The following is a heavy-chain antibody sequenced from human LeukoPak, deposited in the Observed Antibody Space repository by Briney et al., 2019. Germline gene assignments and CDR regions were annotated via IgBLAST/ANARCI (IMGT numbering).Heavy chain of an antibody. CDR3: ARDPDRNYWYSDL. J-gene: IGHJ2*01. CDR2: ISNSGGTI. Sequence: PGGSLRLSCAASGFTVSGNSMNWVRQAPGKGLEWVSYISNSGGTIYYADSVKGRFTISRDNANNSLFLQMSSLRADDTAVYYCARDPDRNYWYSDLWGRGTLVTVSS. V-gene: IGHV3-48*04. CDR1: GFTVSGNS. D-gene: IGHD1-14*01.